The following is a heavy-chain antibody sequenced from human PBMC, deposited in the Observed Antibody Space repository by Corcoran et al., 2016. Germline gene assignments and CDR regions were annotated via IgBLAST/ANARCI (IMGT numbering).Heavy chain of an antibody. J-gene: IGHJ2*01. CDR2: IYYSGST. CDR3: ARDGDSSSDWYFDL. D-gene: IGHD6-6*01. CDR1: GGSVSSGSYY. Sequence: QVQLQESGPGLVKPSETLYLTCNVSGGSVSSGSYYWSWIRQTPGKGLEWIGYIYYSGSTNYNPSLKSRVTITVNTSKNQFSLKLSSVTAADTAVYYCARDGDSSSDWYFDLWGRGTLVTVSS. V-gene: IGHV4-61*01.